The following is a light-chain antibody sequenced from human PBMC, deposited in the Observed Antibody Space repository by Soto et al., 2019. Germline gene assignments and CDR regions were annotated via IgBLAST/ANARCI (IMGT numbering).Light chain of an antibody. J-gene: IGKJ5*01. CDR2: AAS. CDR1: QSISSY. CDR3: QHSYSTPPR. Sequence: DIQMTQSPSSLSASVGDRVTITCRASQSISSYLNWYQQKPGKAPKLLIYAASSLQSGVPSRFSGSGSGTDFTLTISSLQPEDFATYYCQHSYSTPPRFGQGTRLEIK. V-gene: IGKV1-39*01.